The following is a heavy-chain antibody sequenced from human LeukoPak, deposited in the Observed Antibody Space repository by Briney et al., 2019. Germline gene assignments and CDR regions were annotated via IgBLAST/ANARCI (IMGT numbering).Heavy chain of an antibody. CDR3: ARGGYDFVYYYYGMDV. D-gene: IGHD3-3*01. CDR2: INPNSGGT. J-gene: IGHJ6*02. Sequence: ASVKVSCKASGYTFTGYYMHWVRQAPGQGLEWMGWINPNSGGTNYAQKFQGRVTMTRDTSISTAYMELSRLRSDDTAAYYCARGGYDFVYYYYGMDVWGQGTTVTVSS. CDR1: GYTFTGYY. V-gene: IGHV1-2*02.